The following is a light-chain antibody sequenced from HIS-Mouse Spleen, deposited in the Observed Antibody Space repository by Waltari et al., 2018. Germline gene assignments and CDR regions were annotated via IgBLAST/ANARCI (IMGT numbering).Light chain of an antibody. CDR3: YSTDSSGNHRV. V-gene: IGLV3-10*01. Sequence: SYELTQPPSVSVSPGQTARITCSGDALPKKYAYWYQQKSGQAPVLVILEDSKRPSGLPERFSGSSSGTMANLTISGAQVEDEADYYCYSTDSSGNHRVFGGGTKLTVL. CDR2: EDS. J-gene: IGLJ2*01. CDR1: ALPKKY.